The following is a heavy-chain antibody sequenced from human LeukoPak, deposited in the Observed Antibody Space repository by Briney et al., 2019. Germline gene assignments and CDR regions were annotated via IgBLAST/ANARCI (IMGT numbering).Heavy chain of an antibody. D-gene: IGHD4-17*01. V-gene: IGHV3-23*01. CDR1: GFTFSSYA. CDR2: ISGSGGST. Sequence: GASLRLSCAASGFTFSSYAMSWVRQAPGKGLEWVSAISGSGGSTYYADSVKGRFTISRDNSKNTLYLQMNSLRAEDTAVYYCAKLVYGDYHFDYWGQGTLATVSS. CDR3: AKLVYGDYHFDY. J-gene: IGHJ4*02.